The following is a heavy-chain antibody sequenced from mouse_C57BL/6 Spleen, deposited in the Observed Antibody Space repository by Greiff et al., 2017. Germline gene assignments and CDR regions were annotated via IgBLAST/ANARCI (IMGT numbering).Heavy chain of an antibody. J-gene: IGHJ4*01. Sequence: EVKLVESGGGLVKPGGSLKLSCAASGFTFSDYGMHWVRQAPEKGLEWVAYISSGSSTIYYADTVKGRFTISRDNAKNTLFLQMTSLRSEDTAMYYCASSFITTVEGYYAMDYWGQGTSVTVSS. CDR1: GFTFSDYG. CDR3: ASSFITTVEGYYAMDY. CDR2: ISSGSSTI. V-gene: IGHV5-17*01. D-gene: IGHD1-1*01.